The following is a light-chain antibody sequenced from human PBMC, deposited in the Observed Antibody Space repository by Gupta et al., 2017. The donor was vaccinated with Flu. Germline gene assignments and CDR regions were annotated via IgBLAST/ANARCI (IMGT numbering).Light chain of an antibody. CDR1: QSVSSN. J-gene: IGKJ5*01. Sequence: EIVMTQSPATLSVSPGERATLSCRASQSVSSNLAWYQQKPGQAPRLLIYGASTRATGIPARFSGSGSGTDFTLTISSLQSEDFAVYYCQQNNNWPPSTFGQGTXVEIK. CDR2: GAS. V-gene: IGKV3-15*01. CDR3: QQNNNWPPST.